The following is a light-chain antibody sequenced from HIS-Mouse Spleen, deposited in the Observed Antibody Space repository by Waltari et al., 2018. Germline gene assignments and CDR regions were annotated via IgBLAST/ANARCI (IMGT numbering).Light chain of an antibody. Sequence: QSALTQPASVSGSPGQSITISCTGTRRDVGIYNLVSWYQQHPGKAPKLMIYEGSKRPSGVSNRFSGSKSGNTASLTISGLQAEDEADYYCCSYAGSSTFEVFGGGTKLTVL. CDR2: EGS. CDR1: RRDVGIYNL. CDR3: CSYAGSSTFEV. V-gene: IGLV2-23*03. J-gene: IGLJ2*01.